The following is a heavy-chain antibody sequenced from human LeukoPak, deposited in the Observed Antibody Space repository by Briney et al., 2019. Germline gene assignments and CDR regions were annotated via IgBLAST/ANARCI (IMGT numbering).Heavy chain of an antibody. CDR3: AKDQPEWSVVVPAAISY. CDR1: GFTFSSYG. CDR2: IRYDGSNK. V-gene: IGHV3-30*02. D-gene: IGHD2-2*02. Sequence: AGGSLRLSCAASGFTFSSYGMHWVRQAPGKGLEWVAFIRYDGSNKYYADSVKGRFTISRDNSKNTLYLQMNSLRAEDTAVYYCAKDQPEWSVVVPAAISYWGQGTLVTVSS. J-gene: IGHJ4*02.